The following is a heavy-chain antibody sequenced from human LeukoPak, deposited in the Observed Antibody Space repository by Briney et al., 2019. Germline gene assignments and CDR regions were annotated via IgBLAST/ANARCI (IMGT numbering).Heavy chain of an antibody. V-gene: IGHV3-53*01. CDR1: GFTVSSNY. Sequence: GGSLRLSCAASGFTVSSNYMSWVRQAPGKGLEWVSVIYSGGSTYYADSVKGRFTISRDNSKNTLYLQMNSLRAEDTAVYYCAREVATFRYFDYWGQGTLVTASS. CDR3: AREVATFRYFDY. CDR2: IYSGGST. D-gene: IGHD5-12*01. J-gene: IGHJ4*02.